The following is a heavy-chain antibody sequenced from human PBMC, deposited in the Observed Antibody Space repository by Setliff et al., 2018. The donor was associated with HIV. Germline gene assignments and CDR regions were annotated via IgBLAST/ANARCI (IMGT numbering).Heavy chain of an antibody. Sequence: PSETLSLTCTVSGGSTSNEYWSWIQQPPGKGLEWIGYIYDSGSPKYNPSLKSRVTISIDTSKSQISLKLTSVTAADTAMYHCARVYYFDSSVYYQRGDVFDIWGQGTMVTVS. CDR2: IYDSGSP. J-gene: IGHJ3*02. CDR1: GGSTSNEY. CDR3: ARVYYFDSSVYYQRGDVFDI. D-gene: IGHD3-22*01. V-gene: IGHV4-59*01.